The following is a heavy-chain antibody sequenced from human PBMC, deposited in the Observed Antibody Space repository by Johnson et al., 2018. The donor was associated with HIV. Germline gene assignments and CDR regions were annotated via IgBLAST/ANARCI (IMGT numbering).Heavy chain of an antibody. J-gene: IGHJ3*02. D-gene: IGHD6-6*01. CDR3: AKGRARTAARQPRGDAFDI. V-gene: IGHV3-30*04. CDR2: ISYDGSNK. Sequence: VQLVESGGGVVQPGRSLRLYCAASGFTFSSYAIHWVRQAPGKGLEWVAVISYDGSNKYYADSVKGRFTMSRDNTKNTLYLQMNSLRAEDTAVYYCAKGRARTAARQPRGDAFDIWGQGTMVTVSS. CDR1: GFTFSSYA.